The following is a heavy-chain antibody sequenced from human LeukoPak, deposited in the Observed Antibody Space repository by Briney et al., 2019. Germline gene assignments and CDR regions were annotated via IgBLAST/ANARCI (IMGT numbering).Heavy chain of an antibody. D-gene: IGHD2-8*01. CDR3: ARDKDIVLMVYASGGFDP. CDR1: GYTFTGYY. Sequence: ASVKVSCKASGYTFTGYYMHWVRQAPGQGLEWMGRINPNSGGTNYAQKFQGRVTMTRDTSISTVYMELSRLRSYDTAVYYCARDKDIVLMVYASGGFDPWGQETLVTVSS. J-gene: IGHJ5*02. CDR2: INPNSGGT. V-gene: IGHV1-2*06.